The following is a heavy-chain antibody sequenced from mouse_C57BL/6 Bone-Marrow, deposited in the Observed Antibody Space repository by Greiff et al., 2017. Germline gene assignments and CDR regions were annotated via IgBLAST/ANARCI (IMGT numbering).Heavy chain of an antibody. CDR2: IDPSDSYT. J-gene: IGHJ2*01. CDR1: GYTFTSYW. Sequence: QVQLQQPGAELVKPGASVKLSCKASGYTFTSYWMQWVKQRPGQGLEWIGEIDPSDSYTNYNQKFKGKATLTVDHSSSTSYMQLSSLTSEDSAVYYCATSETAQATYFDYWGQGTTLTDSS. V-gene: IGHV1-50*01. D-gene: IGHD3-2*02. CDR3: ATSETAQATYFDY.